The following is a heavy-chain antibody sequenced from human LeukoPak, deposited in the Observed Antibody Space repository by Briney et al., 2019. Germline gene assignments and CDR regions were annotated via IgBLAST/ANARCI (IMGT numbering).Heavy chain of an antibody. J-gene: IGHJ4*02. V-gene: IGHV4-39*07. Sequence: PSETLSLTCTVSGGSISSSSYYWGWIRQPPGKGLEWIGSIYYSGSTYYNPSLKSRVTISVDTSKNQFSLKLSSVTAADTAVYYCAREFRWAGKTAGSYNYWGQGTLVTVSS. CDR3: AREFRWAGKTAGSYNY. D-gene: IGHD3-10*01. CDR1: GGSISSSSYY. CDR2: IYYSGST.